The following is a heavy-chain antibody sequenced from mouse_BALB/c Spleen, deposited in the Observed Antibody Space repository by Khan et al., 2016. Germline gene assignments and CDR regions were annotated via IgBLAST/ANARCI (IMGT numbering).Heavy chain of an antibody. CDR2: IHYSGST. D-gene: IGHD1-1*01. CDR3: ARYYYGGAPWFAY. J-gene: IGHJ3*01. Sequence: EVQLQESGPDLVKLSQSLSLTCTVTGFSITSDYSWHWIRQFPGNKLEWMGYIHYSGSTNYNPSLKSRISITRDTSKNQFFLQLNSVTTEDTATFYCARYYYGGAPWFAYWGQGTLVTVSA. CDR1: GFSITSDYS. V-gene: IGHV3-1*02.